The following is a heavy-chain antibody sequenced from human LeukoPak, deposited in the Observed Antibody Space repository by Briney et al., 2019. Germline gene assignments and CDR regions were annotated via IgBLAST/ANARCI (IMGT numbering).Heavy chain of an antibody. Sequence: GASVKVSCKASGGTFSSYAISWVRQAPGQGLEWMGGIIPIFGTANYAQRFQGRVTITADKSTSTAYMELSSLRSEDTAVYYCARYLGLGWFDPWGQGTLVTVSS. J-gene: IGHJ5*02. D-gene: IGHD7-27*01. CDR3: ARYLGLGWFDP. V-gene: IGHV1-69*06. CDR2: IIPIFGTA. CDR1: GGTFSSYA.